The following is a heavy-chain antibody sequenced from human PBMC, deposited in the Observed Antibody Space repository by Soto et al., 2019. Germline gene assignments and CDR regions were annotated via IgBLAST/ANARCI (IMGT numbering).Heavy chain of an antibody. CDR3: VKNKVEMSTFYRSYAMDV. CDR2: INYRGST. V-gene: IGHV4-34*01. Sequence: SETLSLTCAVSGGSFSGYYWSWIRQAPGKWLEWIGEINYRGSTNYNPSLKSRVTISVDTSKNQYSLKLSSVAAADTSVYYCVKNKVEMSTFYRSYAMDVWGQGXPVTVSS. J-gene: IGHJ6*02. D-gene: IGHD3-9*01. CDR1: GGSFSGYY.